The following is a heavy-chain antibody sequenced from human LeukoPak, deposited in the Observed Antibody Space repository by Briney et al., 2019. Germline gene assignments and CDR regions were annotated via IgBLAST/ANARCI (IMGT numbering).Heavy chain of an antibody. D-gene: IGHD3-3*01. CDR1: GGPFSGYY. CDR2: INHSGST. J-gene: IGHJ4*02. Sequence: PSETLSLTCAVYGGPFSGYYWSWIRQPPGKGLEWIGEINHSGSTNYNPSLKSRVTISVDTSKNQFSLKLSSVTAADTAVYYCARGTYDFWSGYYDYWGQGTLVTVSS. CDR3: ARGTYDFWSGYYDY. V-gene: IGHV4-34*01.